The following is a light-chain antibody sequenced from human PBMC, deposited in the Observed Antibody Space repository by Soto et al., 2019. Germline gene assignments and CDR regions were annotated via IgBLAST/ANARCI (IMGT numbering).Light chain of an antibody. Sequence: DIQMTQSPSFVSASVGDRVTVTCRASQGINSRLAWYRQKPGKAPKVLIYAASSLQSGVPSRFRGSEYGTDFTLTISSLQPEDFATYYCQQINSFPLTFGGGTKVE. CDR1: QGINSR. V-gene: IGKV1D-12*01. CDR2: AAS. J-gene: IGKJ4*01. CDR3: QQINSFPLT.